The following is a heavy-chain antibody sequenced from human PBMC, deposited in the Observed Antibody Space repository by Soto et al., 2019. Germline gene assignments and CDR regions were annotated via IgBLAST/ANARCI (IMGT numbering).Heavy chain of an antibody. Sequence: KGLEWVAVISYYGSNKYYADAGKGRFTISRDNSKNTLYLQMNSLRAEDTAVYYFFFLAEDGIRDTVPVSAFLLNRSSDL. CDR3: FFLAEDGIRDTVPVSAFLLNRSSDL. D-gene: IGHD6-13*01. V-gene: IGHV3-30*01. J-gene: IGHJ2*01. CDR2: ISYYGSNK.